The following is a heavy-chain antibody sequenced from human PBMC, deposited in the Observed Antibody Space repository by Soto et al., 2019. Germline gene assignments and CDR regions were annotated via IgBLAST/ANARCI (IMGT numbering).Heavy chain of an antibody. Sequence: TLSLTCAVYGGSFSGYSWTWIRQSPRKGLEWIGQINHSGSTNYNPSLKSRVTISVDTSKNQFSLKLNSVTAADTAVYYCARDPSRNSNDWYFDLWGRGTLVTVSS. D-gene: IGHD1-1*01. J-gene: IGHJ2*01. CDR1: GGSFSGYS. CDR2: INHSGST. V-gene: IGHV4-34*09. CDR3: ARDPSRNSNDWYFDL.